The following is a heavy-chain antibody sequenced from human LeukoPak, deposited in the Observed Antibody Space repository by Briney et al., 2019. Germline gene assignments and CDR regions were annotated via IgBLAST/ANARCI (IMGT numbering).Heavy chain of an antibody. CDR1: GFTFSSYA. Sequence: GGSVRLSCAASGFTFSSYAMHWVRQAPGKGLEWVAVISYDGSNKYYADSVKGRFTISRDNSKNTLYLQMNSLRAEDTAVYYCAREWELCLDYWGQGTLVTVSS. V-gene: IGHV3-30*04. CDR3: AREWELCLDY. D-gene: IGHD1-26*01. CDR2: ISYDGSNK. J-gene: IGHJ4*02.